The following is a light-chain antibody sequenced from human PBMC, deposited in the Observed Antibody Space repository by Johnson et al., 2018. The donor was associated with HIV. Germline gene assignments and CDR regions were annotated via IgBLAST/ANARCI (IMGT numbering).Light chain of an antibody. V-gene: IGLV1-51*02. Sequence: QSVLTQPPSVSAAPGQKVTISCSGSCFNIGNNYVSWYQQLPGTAPKLLIYENNKRPSGIPDRFSGSKSGTSATLGITGLQTGDEADYYCGTWDSSLSVYVFGTGTKVTVL. CDR2: ENN. CDR1: CFNIGNNY. J-gene: IGLJ1*01. CDR3: GTWDSSLSVYV.